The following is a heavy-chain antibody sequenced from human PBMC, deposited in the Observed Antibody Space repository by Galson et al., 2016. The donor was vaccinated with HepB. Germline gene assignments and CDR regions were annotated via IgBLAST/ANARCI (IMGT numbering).Heavy chain of an antibody. J-gene: IGHJ3*02. V-gene: IGHV3-30-3*01. Sequence: SLRLSCAASGFTFNNYAMHWVRQAPGKGLEWVAVMSYDGSNRYYADSVTGRFPISRDNSKNTLHLQMKSLRDEDTAAHYFARGHSGGWYPSEDAFDIWGQGTMVTVSS. CDR3: ARGHSGGWYPSEDAFDI. CDR1: GFTFNNYA. CDR2: MSYDGSNR. D-gene: IGHD6-19*01.